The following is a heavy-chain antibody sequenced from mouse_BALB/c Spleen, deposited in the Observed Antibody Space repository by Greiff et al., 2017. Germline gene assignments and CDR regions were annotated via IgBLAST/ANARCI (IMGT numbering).Heavy chain of an antibody. V-gene: IGHV5-12-1*01. CDR1: GFAFSSYD. J-gene: IGHJ4*01. CDR3: ARLHYYGSMDY. D-gene: IGHD1-1*01. CDR2: ISSGGGST. Sequence: EVHLVESGGGLVKPGGSLKLSCAASGFAFSSYDMSWVRQTPEKRLEWVAYISSGGGSTYYPDTVKGRFTISRDNAKNTLYLQMSSLKSEDTAMYYCARLHYYGSMDYWGQGTSVTVSS.